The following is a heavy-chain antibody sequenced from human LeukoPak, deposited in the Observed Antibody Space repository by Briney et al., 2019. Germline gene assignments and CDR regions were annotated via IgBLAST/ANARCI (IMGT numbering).Heavy chain of an antibody. CDR2: IIPIFGTA. CDR1: GYTFTSYA. CDR3: ARESLGYCSSTSCYYMDV. D-gene: IGHD2-2*01. J-gene: IGHJ6*03. Sequence: ASVKVSCKASGYTFTSYAMNWVRQAPGQGLEWMGGIIPIFGTANYAQKFQGRVAITADESTSTAYMELSSLRSEDTAVYYCARESLGYCSSTSCYYMDVWGKGTTVTVSS. V-gene: IGHV1-69*13.